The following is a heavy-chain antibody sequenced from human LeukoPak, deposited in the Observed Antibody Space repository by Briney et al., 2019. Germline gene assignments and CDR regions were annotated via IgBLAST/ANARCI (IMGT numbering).Heavy chain of an antibody. D-gene: IGHD3-22*01. V-gene: IGHV1-69*13. CDR1: GGTFSSYA. Sequence: WASVKVSCKASGGTFSSYAISWVRQAPGQGLEWMGGIIPIFGTANYAQKFQGRVTITADESTSTAYMELSSLRSEDTAVYYCARCAGYYDSSGYYRINRFDPWGQGTLVTVSS. CDR2: IIPIFGTA. J-gene: IGHJ5*02. CDR3: ARCAGYYDSSGYYRINRFDP.